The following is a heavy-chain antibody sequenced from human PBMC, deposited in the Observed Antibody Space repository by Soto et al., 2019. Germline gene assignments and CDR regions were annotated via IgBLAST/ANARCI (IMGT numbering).Heavy chain of an antibody. V-gene: IGHV1-69*13. CDR2: IIPIFGTA. Sequence: RASVKVSCKASGGTFSSYAISWVRQAPGQGLEWMGGIIPIFGTANYAQKFQGRVTITADESTSTAYMELSSLRSEDTAVYYCARLGYPLGYYYGMDVWGQGTTVTVSS. J-gene: IGHJ6*02. CDR3: ARLGYPLGYYYGMDV. D-gene: IGHD5-18*01. CDR1: GGTFSSYA.